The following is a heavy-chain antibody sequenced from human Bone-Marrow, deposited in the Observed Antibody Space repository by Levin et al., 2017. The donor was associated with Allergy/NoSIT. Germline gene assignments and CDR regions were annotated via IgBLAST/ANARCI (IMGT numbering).Heavy chain of an antibody. V-gene: IGHV4-30-4*01. D-gene: IGHD2-15*01. CDR2: IYYSGST. Sequence: PSETLSLTCTVSGGSISSGDYYWSWIRQPPGKGLEWIGYIYYSGSTYYNPSLKSRVTISVDTSKNQFSLKLSSVTAADTAVYYCARVDIVVVVAATLVLPDAFDIWGQGTMVTVSS. J-gene: IGHJ3*02. CDR3: ARVDIVVVVAATLVLPDAFDI. CDR1: GGSISSGDYY.